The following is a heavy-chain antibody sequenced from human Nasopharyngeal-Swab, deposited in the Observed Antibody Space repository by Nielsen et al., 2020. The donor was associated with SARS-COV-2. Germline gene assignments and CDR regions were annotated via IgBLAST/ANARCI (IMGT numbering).Heavy chain of an antibody. D-gene: IGHD2-15*01. V-gene: IGHV7-4-1*02. J-gene: IGHJ4*02. CDR3: ARDLGDIVVVVAARFDY. Sequence: ASVKVSCKASGYTFTSYYMHWVRQAPGQGLEWMGWINTNTGNPTYAQGFTGRFVFSLDTSVSTAYLQISSLKAEDTAVYYCARDLGDIVVVVAARFDYWGQGTLVTVSS. CDR1: GYTFTSYY. CDR2: INTNTGNP.